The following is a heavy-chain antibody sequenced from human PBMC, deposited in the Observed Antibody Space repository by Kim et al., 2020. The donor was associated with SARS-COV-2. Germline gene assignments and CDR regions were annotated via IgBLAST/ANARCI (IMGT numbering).Heavy chain of an antibody. CDR2: IYPDGRDGSNI. Sequence: GGSLRLSCAASGFIFSSYGMHWVRQTPGKGLEWLASIYPDGRDGSNIYFPDSVKGRLTISRDNSKSTLYLQMTSLRPEDTGVYYCARDQGGYGRADFWG. CDR3: ARDQGGYGRADF. V-gene: IGHV3-33*08. CDR1: GFIFSSYG. J-gene: IGHJ5*01. D-gene: IGHD5-12*01.